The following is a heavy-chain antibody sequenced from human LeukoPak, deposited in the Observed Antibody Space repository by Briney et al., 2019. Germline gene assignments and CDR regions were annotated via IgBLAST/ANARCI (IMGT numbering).Heavy chain of an antibody. CDR2: IYPSGST. CDR1: GGSISGFY. Sequence: PSETLSLTCTVSGGSISGFYWSWIRQPAGKGLEWIGRIYPSGSTNYNPSLKSRVTMSVDTSRNQFSLKLSSVTAADTAVYYCARDLNYYDSSGWYFDYWGQGTLVTVSS. V-gene: IGHV4-4*07. CDR3: ARDLNYYDSSGWYFDY. J-gene: IGHJ4*02. D-gene: IGHD3-22*01.